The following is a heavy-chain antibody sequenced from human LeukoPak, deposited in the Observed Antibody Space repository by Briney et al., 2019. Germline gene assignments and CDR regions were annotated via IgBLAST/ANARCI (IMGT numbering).Heavy chain of an antibody. V-gene: IGHV4-4*07. D-gene: IGHD2-15*01. CDR3: ARDDCSGGSCYSTDV. J-gene: IGHJ6*04. CDR2: IYTSGST. CDR1: GGSISSYY. Sequence: SETLSLTCTVSGGSISSYYWSWIRQPAWKGLEWIGRIYTSGSTNYNPSLKSRVTMSVDTSKNQFSLKLSSVTAADTAVYYCARDDCSGGSCYSTDVWGKGTTVTVSS.